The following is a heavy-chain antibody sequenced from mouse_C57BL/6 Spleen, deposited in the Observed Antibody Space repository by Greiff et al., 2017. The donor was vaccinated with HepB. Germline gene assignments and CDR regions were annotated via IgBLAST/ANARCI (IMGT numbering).Heavy chain of an antibody. D-gene: IGHD1-1*01. CDR1: GYTFTSYG. V-gene: IGHV1-81*01. Sequence: VQLQESGAELARPGASVKLSCKASGYTFTSYGISWVKQRTGQGLEWIGEIYPRSGNTYYNEKFKGKATLTADKSSSTAYMELRSLTSEDSAVYFCASGGGSSKNAMDYWGQGTSVTVSS. CDR2: IYPRSGNT. CDR3: ASGGGSSKNAMDY. J-gene: IGHJ4*01.